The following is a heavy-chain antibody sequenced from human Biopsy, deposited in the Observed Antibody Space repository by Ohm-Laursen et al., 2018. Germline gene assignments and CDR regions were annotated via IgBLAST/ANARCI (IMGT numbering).Heavy chain of an antibody. V-gene: IGHV3-11*01. D-gene: IGHD3-16*01. CDR3: ARSVGIMAAPIDY. Sequence: SLRLSCTASGFTLSSYAMTWFRQAPGKGLEWVSNINSVGTIYYADSVRGRFTISRDNAKNSLYLQMNSLRVEDTAVYYCARSVGIMAAPIDYWGQGTLVTVSS. CDR1: GFTLSSYA. J-gene: IGHJ4*02. CDR2: INSVGTI.